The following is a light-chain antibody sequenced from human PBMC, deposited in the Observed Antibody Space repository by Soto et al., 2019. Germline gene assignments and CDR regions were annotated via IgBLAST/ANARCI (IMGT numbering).Light chain of an antibody. Sequence: EIVLTQSPDTLSFSPGETATLSCRASQSVIGNYLAWYQQKPGQAPRLLFYGASTRAAGSPARFSGSGSGTEFTLTINNLQTDDFATYYCQHYNSFSLTFGPGTKVDIK. J-gene: IGKJ1*01. CDR2: GAS. CDR1: QSVIGN. V-gene: IGKV3D-15*01. CDR3: QHYNSFSLT.